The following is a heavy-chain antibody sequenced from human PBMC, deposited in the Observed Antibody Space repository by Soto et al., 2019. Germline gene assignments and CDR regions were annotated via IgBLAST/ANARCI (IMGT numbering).Heavy chain of an antibody. Sequence: ASVKVSCKASGYTFTGYYMHWVRQAPGQGLEWMGWINPNSGGTNYAQKFQGWVTMTRDTSISTAYMELSRLRSDDTAVYYCARGDDSSGWGTGDAFDIWGQGTMVTVSS. D-gene: IGHD6-19*01. J-gene: IGHJ3*02. V-gene: IGHV1-2*04. CDR1: GYTFTGYY. CDR2: INPNSGGT. CDR3: ARGDDSSGWGTGDAFDI.